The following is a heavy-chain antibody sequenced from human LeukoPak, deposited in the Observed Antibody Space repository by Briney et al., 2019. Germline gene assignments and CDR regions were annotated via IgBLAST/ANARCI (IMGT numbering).Heavy chain of an antibody. CDR3: ARGSYALQPFDY. CDR2: IIPIFGTA. V-gene: IGHV1-69*13. J-gene: IGHJ4*02. D-gene: IGHD3-16*01. Sequence: SVKVSRKAAGGTFSSYAISWVRQAPGQGLEWMGGIIPIFGTANYAQKFQGRVTITADESTSTAYMELSSLRSEDTAVYYCARGSYALQPFDYWGQGTLVTVSS. CDR1: GGTFSSYA.